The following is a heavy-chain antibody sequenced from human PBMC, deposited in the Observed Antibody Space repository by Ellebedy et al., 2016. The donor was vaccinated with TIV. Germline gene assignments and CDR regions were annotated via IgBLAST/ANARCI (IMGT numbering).Heavy chain of an antibody. CDR1: GFTFSPYA. Sequence: GESLKISCAASGFTFSPYAMAWVRQAPGKGLEWVAVISYDGSNQYYADSVKGRFTISRDNSKNTLYLQMNSLRAEDTAVYYCARDPRYSSSWYEHVFDYWGQGTLVTVSS. D-gene: IGHD6-13*01. J-gene: IGHJ4*02. CDR2: ISYDGSNQ. V-gene: IGHV3-30*03. CDR3: ARDPRYSSSWYEHVFDY.